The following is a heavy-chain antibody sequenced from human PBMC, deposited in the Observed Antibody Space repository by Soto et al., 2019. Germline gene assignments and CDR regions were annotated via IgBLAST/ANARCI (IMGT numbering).Heavy chain of an antibody. CDR3: ARRTPLYASESSRFDP. J-gene: IGHJ5*02. Sequence: PSETLSLTCTVSGGSITGTTNYWGWIRQPPGKGLEWIGTVDYTGSTNYNPSLESRVTIPVDTSKNQFSLNLRSVTAADTAVYYCARRTPLYASESSRFDPWGQGALVTVSS. CDR1: GGSITGTTNY. CDR2: VDYTGST. D-gene: IGHD3-10*01. V-gene: IGHV4-39*01.